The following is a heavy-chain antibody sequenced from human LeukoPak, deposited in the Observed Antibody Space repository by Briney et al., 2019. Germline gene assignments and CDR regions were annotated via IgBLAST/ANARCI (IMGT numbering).Heavy chain of an antibody. V-gene: IGHV1-2*02. D-gene: IGHD3-10*01. CDR2: INPNSGGT. Sequence: ASVKVSCKASGYTFTGYYMHWVRQAPGQGLEWMGWINPNSGGTNYAQKFQGRVTMTTDTSTSTAYMELRSLRSDDTAVYYCARDSGSYYYRFDPWGQGTLVTVSS. CDR3: ARDSGSYYYRFDP. J-gene: IGHJ5*02. CDR1: GYTFTGYY.